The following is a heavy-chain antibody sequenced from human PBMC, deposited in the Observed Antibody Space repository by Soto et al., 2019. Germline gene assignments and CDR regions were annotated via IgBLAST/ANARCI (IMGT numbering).Heavy chain of an antibody. V-gene: IGHV3-74*01. CDR1: GFTFSTYW. CDR3: AREYYSSGTH. CDR2: ISENGGIT. D-gene: IGHD3-10*01. Sequence: EVQLVESGGGLVQPGGSLRISCAASGFTFSTYWMQWVRQVPGEGLVWVSSISENGGITTYADSVKGRFTISRDNAKNKLYLQMNGLRVEDTAIYYCAREYYSSGTHWGQGTLVNVST. J-gene: IGHJ1*01.